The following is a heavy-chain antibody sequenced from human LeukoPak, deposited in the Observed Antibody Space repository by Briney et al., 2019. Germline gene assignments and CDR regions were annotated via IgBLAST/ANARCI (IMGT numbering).Heavy chain of an antibody. V-gene: IGHV3-7*01. D-gene: IGHD1-26*01. Sequence: PGGSLRLSCAASGFTFSNYRMSWVRQAPGKGLEWVGNINQDGSEKYYADSVKGRFTISRDNSKNTLYLQMNSLRAEDTAVYSCARDKLRGSAGNYYYMDVWGKGTTVIVSS. J-gene: IGHJ6*03. CDR2: INQDGSEK. CDR1: GFTFSNYR. CDR3: ARDKLRGSAGNYYYMDV.